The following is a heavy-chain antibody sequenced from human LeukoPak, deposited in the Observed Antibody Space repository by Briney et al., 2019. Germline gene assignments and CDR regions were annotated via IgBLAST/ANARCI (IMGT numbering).Heavy chain of an antibody. CDR3: ARIRDGYNDAYDI. CDR2: IVVGSGNT. CDR1: GFTFTSSA. Sequence: SVKVSCKASGFTFTSSAMQWVRQARGQRLEWIGWIVVGSGNTNYAQKFQERVTITRDMSTSTVYMELSSLRSEDTAIYYCARIRDGYNDAYDIWGQGTVVTVPS. J-gene: IGHJ3*02. D-gene: IGHD5-24*01. V-gene: IGHV1-58*02.